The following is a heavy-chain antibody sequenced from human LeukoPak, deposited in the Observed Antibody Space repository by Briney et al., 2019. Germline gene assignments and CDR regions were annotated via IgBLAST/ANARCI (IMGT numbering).Heavy chain of an antibody. V-gene: IGHV3-30-3*01. CDR2: ISYDGSNK. D-gene: IGHD5-18*01. CDR1: GFTFSSYA. J-gene: IGHJ3*01. Sequence: PGGSLRLSCAASGFTFSSYAMHWVRQAPGKGLEWVAVISYDGSNKYYADSVKGRFTISRDNSKNTLYLQMNSLRAEDTALYYCAKDMVRGYSYGTPDYWGQGTMVTVSS. CDR3: AKDMVRGYSYGTPDY.